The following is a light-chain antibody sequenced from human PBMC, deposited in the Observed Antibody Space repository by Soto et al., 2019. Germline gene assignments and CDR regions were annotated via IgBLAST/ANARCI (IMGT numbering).Light chain of an antibody. CDR1: SSDVGGYNY. J-gene: IGLJ1*01. V-gene: IGLV2-8*01. Sequence: QSALTQPPSASGSPGQSVTISCTGTSSDVGGYNYVSWYQQQPGKAPKVMIYEVNKRPSGVPDRFSGSKSGNTASLTVSGLQAEDEADYYCSSYAGSNNVVFGTGTKVTVL. CDR3: SSYAGSNNVV. CDR2: EVN.